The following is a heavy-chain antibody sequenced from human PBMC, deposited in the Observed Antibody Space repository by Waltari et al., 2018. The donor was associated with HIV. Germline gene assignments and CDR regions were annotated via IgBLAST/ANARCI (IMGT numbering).Heavy chain of an antibody. J-gene: IGHJ4*02. CDR1: GFTFSSYG. CDR3: AKADGLLWDKNVDY. Sequence: QVQLVESGGGVVQPGRSLRLSCAASGFTFSSYGMHWVRQAPGKGLEWVAVISYDGSNKYYADSVKGRFTISRDNSKNTLYLQMNSLRAEDTAVYYCAKADGLLWDKNVDYWGQGTLVTVSS. V-gene: IGHV3-30*18. CDR2: ISYDGSNK. D-gene: IGHD1-26*01.